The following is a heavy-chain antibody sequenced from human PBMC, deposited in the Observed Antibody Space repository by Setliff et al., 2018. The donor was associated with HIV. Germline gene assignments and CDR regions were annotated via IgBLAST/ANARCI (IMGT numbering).Heavy chain of an antibody. D-gene: IGHD3-22*01. J-gene: IGHJ4*02. CDR2: INPQTGGT. CDR3: AREERYYDGKGALDY. V-gene: IGHV1-2*02. CDR1: GYTLSSHY. Sequence: ASVKVSCKASGYTLSSHYIHWVRQAPGHRPEWVGWINPQTGGTNFAQKFQGRITMTSDTSVNTVFIELSRLKSDDTALYYCAREERYYDGKGALDYWGQGMLGTVSS.